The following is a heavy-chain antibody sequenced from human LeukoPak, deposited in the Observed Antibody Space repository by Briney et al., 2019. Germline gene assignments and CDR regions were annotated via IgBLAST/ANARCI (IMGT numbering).Heavy chain of an antibody. D-gene: IGHD2-21*01. V-gene: IGHV3-23*01. CDR1: GFTFSSYA. J-gene: IGHJ4*02. CDR3: AKFLPTHIVVANYYFDY. CDR2: ISGSGGST. Sequence: GGSLRLSCAASGFTFSSYAMSWVRQAPGKGLEWVSAISGSGGSTYYADSVKGRFTTSRDNSKNTLYLQMNSLRAEGTAVYYCAKFLPTHIVVANYYFDYWGQGTLVTVSS.